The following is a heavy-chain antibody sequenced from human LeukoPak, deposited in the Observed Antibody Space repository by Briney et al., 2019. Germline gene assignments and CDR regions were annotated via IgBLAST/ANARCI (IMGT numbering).Heavy chain of an antibody. CDR2: ISESGTTI. Sequence: GALRLSCAASGFTFSDHSMSWVRQAPGKGLEWISYISESGTTIFYADSVKGRFTISRDNGKNSLSLQMNSLTAEDTAIYYCARDRQPSSYIGMDVWGQGTTVTVSS. J-gene: IGHJ6*02. V-gene: IGHV3-11*01. CDR3: ARDRQPSSYIGMDV. D-gene: IGHD2/OR15-2a*01. CDR1: GFTFSDHS.